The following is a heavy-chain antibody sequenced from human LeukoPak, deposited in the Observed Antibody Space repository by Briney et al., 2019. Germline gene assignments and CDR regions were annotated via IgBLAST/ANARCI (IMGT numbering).Heavy chain of an antibody. D-gene: IGHD3-3*01. Sequence: GGSLRLSCAASVFTFSSYSMNWVRQAPGKGLEWVSSISSSSSNIYYADSVKGRFTISRDNAKNSLYLQMNSLNADDMAVYYCAGPIFGVVRSYYYYMDGWGKGTTVTVSS. V-gene: IGHV3-21*01. J-gene: IGHJ6*03. CDR2: ISSSSSNI. CDR1: VFTFSSYS. CDR3: AGPIFGVVRSYYYYMDG.